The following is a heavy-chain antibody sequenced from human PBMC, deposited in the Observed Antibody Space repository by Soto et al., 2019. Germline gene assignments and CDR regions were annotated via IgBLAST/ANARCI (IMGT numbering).Heavy chain of an antibody. CDR1: GFSFSSYA. J-gene: IGHJ3*01. CDR2: ISGSAANT. D-gene: IGHD2-15*01. V-gene: IGHV3-23*01. CDR3: AKERYCSASSCYGGFDV. Sequence: EVQLLESGGDLVPPGGSLRLSCAASGFSFSSYAMSWVRQAPGRGLEWVSNISGSAANTQYAESVKGRFTISRDNSKNTLHLQMNSLRGDDTALYYCAKERYCSASSCYGGFDVWGQGTVVTVSS.